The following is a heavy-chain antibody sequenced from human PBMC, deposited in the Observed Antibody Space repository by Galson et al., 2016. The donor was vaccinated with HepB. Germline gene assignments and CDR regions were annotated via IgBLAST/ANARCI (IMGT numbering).Heavy chain of an antibody. D-gene: IGHD6-19*01. CDR2: VTHSGSA. V-gene: IGHV4-34*01. Sequence: SETLSLTCAVYGGSFSAYYWNWIRQPPGKGLEWIGEVTHSGSADYNPSLKSRVTISVDTSKNQFSLRLNSVTAADTAVYYCSRGWRTSGWHLWGQGTLVTVSS. J-gene: IGHJ5*02. CDR3: SRGWRTSGWHL. CDR1: GGSFSAYY.